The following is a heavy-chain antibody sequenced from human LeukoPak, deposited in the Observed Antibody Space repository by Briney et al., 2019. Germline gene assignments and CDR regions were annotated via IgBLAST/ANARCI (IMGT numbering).Heavy chain of an antibody. CDR3: ARGGRLWSQILGI. V-gene: IGHV4-34*01. CDR1: GITFSSYG. CDR2: FTPSGST. J-gene: IGHJ3*02. Sequence: PGGSLRLSCAASGITFSSYGMYWVRQPPGKGLEWIGEFTPSGSTNYNPSLKSRVTISVDTSKNQFSLKLSSVTAADTAVYFCARGGRLWSQILGIWGQGTMVSVSS. D-gene: IGHD4/OR15-4a*01.